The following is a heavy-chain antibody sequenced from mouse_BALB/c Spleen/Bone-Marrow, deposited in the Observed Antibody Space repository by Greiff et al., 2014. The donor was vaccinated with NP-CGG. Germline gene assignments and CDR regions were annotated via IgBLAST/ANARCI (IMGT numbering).Heavy chain of an antibody. D-gene: IGHD2-14*01. CDR1: GFTFSTYG. J-gene: IGHJ4*01. CDR2: INSGGSYT. Sequence: EVHLVESGGDLVKPGGSLKLSCAASGFTFSTYGMSWVRQTPDKRLEWVATINSGGSYTYYTDSVMGRFTISRDNAKNTPYLQMLILKSADTAMYYCTRREGYDERTDLDYWGHGTSLTVSS. V-gene: IGHV5-6*01. CDR3: TRREGYDERTDLDY.